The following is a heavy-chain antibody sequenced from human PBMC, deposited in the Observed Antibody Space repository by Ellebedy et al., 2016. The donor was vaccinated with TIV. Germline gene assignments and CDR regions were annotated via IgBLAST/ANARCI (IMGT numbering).Heavy chain of an antibody. CDR3: ARDDLEDFWSGCPDY. CDR1: GYTFTRYY. V-gene: IGHV1-46*04. CDR2: VNPSGGST. D-gene: IGHD3-3*01. J-gene: IGHJ4*02. Sequence: AASVKVSCKASGYTFTRYYMHWVRQAPGQGLEWMGIVNPSGGSTSYAQKLQGRVTMTRDTSTSTVYMELSSLRSEDTAVYYCARDDLEDFWSGCPDYWGQGTLVTVSS.